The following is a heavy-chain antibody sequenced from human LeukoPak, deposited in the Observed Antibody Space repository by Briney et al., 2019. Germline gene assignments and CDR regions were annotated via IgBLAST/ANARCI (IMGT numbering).Heavy chain of an antibody. CDR2: ISAYNGNT. CDR3: ARDGAGYCSGGSCYWNWFDP. J-gene: IGHJ5*02. V-gene: IGHV1-18*01. D-gene: IGHD2-15*01. CDR1: GYTFTSYG. Sequence: ASVKVSCKASGYTFTSYGISWVRQAPGQGLEWMGWISAYNGNTNYAQKLQGRVTMTTDTSTSTAYMELRSLRSDDTAVYYCARDGAGYCSGGSCYWNWFDPWGQGTLVTVSS.